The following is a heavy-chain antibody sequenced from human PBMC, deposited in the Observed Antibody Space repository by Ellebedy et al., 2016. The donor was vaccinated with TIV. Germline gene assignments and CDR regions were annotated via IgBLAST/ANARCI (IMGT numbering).Heavy chain of an antibody. Sequence: GESLKISCAASGFTVSSNYMSWVRQPPGKGLEWVSSIRSTGSDQYYAESARGRFTISRDNAKNSLYLQMNSLRAEDTAVYYCAKVPVGSGSYFGYWGQGTLVTVSS. CDR1: GFTVSSNY. V-gene: IGHV3-21*04. D-gene: IGHD1-26*01. J-gene: IGHJ4*02. CDR2: IRSTGSDQ. CDR3: AKVPVGSGSYFGY.